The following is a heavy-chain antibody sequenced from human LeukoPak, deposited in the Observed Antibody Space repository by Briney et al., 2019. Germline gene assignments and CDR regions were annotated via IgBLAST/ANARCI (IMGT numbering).Heavy chain of an antibody. V-gene: IGHV3-30-3*01. Sequence: GGSLRLSCAASGFTFSSYAMHWVRRAPGKGLEWVAVISYDGSNKYYADSVKGRFTISRDNSKNTLYLQMNSLRAEDTAMYYCARDLNVLDYWGQGTLVTVSS. D-gene: IGHD6-6*01. CDR1: GFTFSSYA. CDR2: ISYDGSNK. CDR3: ARDLNVLDY. J-gene: IGHJ4*02.